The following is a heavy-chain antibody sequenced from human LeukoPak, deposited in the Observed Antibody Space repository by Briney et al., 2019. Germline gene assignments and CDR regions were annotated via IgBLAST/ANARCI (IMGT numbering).Heavy chain of an antibody. CDR1: GGSISSSSYY. V-gene: IGHV4-39*01. J-gene: IGHJ4*02. Sequence: SETLSLTCTVSGGSISSSSYYWGWLRQPPGKGLEWIGSIYYSGSTYYNPSLKSRVTISVDTSKNQFSLKLSSVTAADTAVYYCARRKDSYVDYWGQGTLVTVSS. CDR3: ARRKDSYVDY. D-gene: IGHD5-18*01. CDR2: IYYSGST.